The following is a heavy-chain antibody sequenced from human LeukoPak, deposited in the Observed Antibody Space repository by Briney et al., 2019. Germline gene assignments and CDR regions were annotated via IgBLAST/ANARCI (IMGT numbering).Heavy chain of an antibody. Sequence: GAPMKVSCKASGYTFTGYYIPWVRQAPGQGLEWMGWINPNSGGTNYAQKFQGRVTITRDTSITTVYMEMSRLTSDDTAMYYCARVSVVVVNTTPENRFDPWGQGTLVTVSS. J-gene: IGHJ5*02. CDR3: ARVSVVVVNTTPENRFDP. CDR1: GYTFTGYY. CDR2: INPNSGGT. D-gene: IGHD2-15*01. V-gene: IGHV1-2*02.